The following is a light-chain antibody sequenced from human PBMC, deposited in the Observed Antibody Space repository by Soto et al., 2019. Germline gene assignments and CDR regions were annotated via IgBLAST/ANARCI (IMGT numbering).Light chain of an antibody. V-gene: IGLV2-11*01. CDR1: SSDVGAYGY. CDR2: NVD. Sequence: QSALTQPHSVSGSPGQSVTFSCNGTSSDVGAYGYVSWFQQDPGKAPKLLIYNVDKRPPGVPDRFSGSKSGNTASLTISGLQAEDEADYYCAAWDDSLSGPWVFGGGTKLTVL. CDR3: AAWDDSLSGPWV. J-gene: IGLJ3*02.